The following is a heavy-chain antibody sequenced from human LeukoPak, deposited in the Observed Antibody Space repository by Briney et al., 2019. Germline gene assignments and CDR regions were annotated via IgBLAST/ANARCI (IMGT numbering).Heavy chain of an antibody. CDR3: ARAPRGDY. Sequence: SETLSLTCTVSGYSISSGYYWGWIRQPPGKGLEWIGSIYHSGSTYYNPSLKSRVTISVDKSKNQFSLKLSSVTAADTAVYYCARAPRGDYWGQGTLVTVSS. D-gene: IGHD3-10*01. CDR2: IYHSGST. CDR1: GYSISSGYY. J-gene: IGHJ4*02. V-gene: IGHV4-38-2*02.